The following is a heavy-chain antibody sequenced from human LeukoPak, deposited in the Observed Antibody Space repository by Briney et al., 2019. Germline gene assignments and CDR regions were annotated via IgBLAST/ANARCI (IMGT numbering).Heavy chain of an antibody. CDR2: INPNSGGT. CDR1: GYTFTGYY. D-gene: IGHD6-19*01. J-gene: IGHJ4*02. V-gene: IGHV1-2*04. CDR3: ARQAVAGTLDY. Sequence: ASVKVSCKASGYTFTGYYMHWVRQAPGQGLEWMGWINPNSGGTNYAQKFQGWVTMTRDTSISTVYMELSRLRSDDTAVYYCARQAVAGTLDYWGQGTLVTVSS.